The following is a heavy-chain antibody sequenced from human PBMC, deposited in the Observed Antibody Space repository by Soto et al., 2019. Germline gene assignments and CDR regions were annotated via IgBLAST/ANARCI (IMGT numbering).Heavy chain of an antibody. J-gene: IGHJ4*02. CDR2: ISSSSSYI. CDR1: GFTFSSYS. V-gene: IGHV3-21*01. D-gene: IGHD3-22*01. CDR3: ARDAISSGYYLDFDY. Sequence: PGGSLRLSCAASGFTFSSYSMNWVRQAPGKGLEWVSSISSSSSYIYYADSVKGRFTISRDNAKNSLYLQMNSLRAEDTAVYYCARDAISSGYYLDFDYWGQGTLVTVSS.